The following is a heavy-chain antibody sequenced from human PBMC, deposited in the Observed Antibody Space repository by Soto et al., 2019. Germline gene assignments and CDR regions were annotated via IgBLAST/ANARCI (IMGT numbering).Heavy chain of an antibody. J-gene: IGHJ4*02. V-gene: IGHV1-2*02. CDR3: ARGGSYYAH. Sequence: QVQLVQSGAEVKQPGASVRVSCKASGNTHTIYFIHWRRQAPGQGLEWMGWINSVSGGTNYAPRFRGRVSMTRDTSSATAFMDLSGLRSDDTAVYYCARGGSYYAHWGQGTLVTVSS. CDR1: GNTHTIYF. CDR2: INSVSGGT. D-gene: IGHD3-16*01.